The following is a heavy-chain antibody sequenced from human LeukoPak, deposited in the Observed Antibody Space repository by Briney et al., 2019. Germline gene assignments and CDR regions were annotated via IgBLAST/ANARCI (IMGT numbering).Heavy chain of an antibody. Sequence: PGGSLRLSCAASGFTFSNSAMSWVRQAPGKGLEWVTSISSSSSYIYYADSVKGRFTISRDNAKNSLYLQMNSLRAEDTAVYYCARDRSVGAVDYWGQGTLVTVSS. CDR1: GFTFSNSA. V-gene: IGHV3-21*01. CDR3: ARDRSVGAVDY. D-gene: IGHD1-26*01. J-gene: IGHJ4*02. CDR2: ISSSSSYI.